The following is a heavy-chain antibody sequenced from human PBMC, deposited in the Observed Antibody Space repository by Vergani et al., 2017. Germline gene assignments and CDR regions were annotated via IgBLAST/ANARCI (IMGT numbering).Heavy chain of an antibody. J-gene: IGHJ3*02. V-gene: IGHV1-69*01. D-gene: IGHD3-3*01. CDR1: GGTFSSYA. Sequence: QVQLVQSGAEVKKPGSSVKVSCKASGGTFSSYAISWVRQAPGQGLEWMGGIIPIFGTANYALKFQGRVTITADESTSTAYMELSSLRSEDTAVYYCARLPYYYDFWSGYRADAFDIWGQGTMVTVSS. CDR3: ARLPYYYDFWSGYRADAFDI. CDR2: IIPIFGTA.